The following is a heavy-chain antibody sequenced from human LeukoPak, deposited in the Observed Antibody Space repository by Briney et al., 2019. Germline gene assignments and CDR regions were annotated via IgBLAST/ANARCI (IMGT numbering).Heavy chain of an antibody. CDR2: IYTSGST. V-gene: IGHV4-61*02. J-gene: IGHJ4*02. CDR1: GGSISSGSYY. D-gene: IGHD3-3*01. CDR3: ARDRVTIFGVVPYGY. Sequence: SQTLSLTCTVSGGSISSGSYYWSWIRQPAGKGLEWIGRIYTSGSTNYNPSLKSRVTISVDTSKNQFSLKLSSVTAADTAVYYCARDRVTIFGVVPYGYWGQGTLVTVSS.